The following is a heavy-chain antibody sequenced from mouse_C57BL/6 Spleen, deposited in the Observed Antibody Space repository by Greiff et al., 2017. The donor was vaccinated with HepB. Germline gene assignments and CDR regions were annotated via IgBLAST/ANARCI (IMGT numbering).Heavy chain of an antibody. CDR2: IHPNSGST. CDR1: GYTFTSYW. V-gene: IGHV1-64*01. J-gene: IGHJ3*01. Sequence: QVQLQQSGAELVKPGASVKLSCKASGYTFTSYWMHWVKQRPGQGLEWIGMIHPNSGSTNYNEKFKSKATLTVDKSSSTAYMQLSSLTSEDSAVYYWARSSYDYDGTWFAYWGQGTLVTVSA. D-gene: IGHD2-4*01. CDR3: ARSSYDYDGTWFAY.